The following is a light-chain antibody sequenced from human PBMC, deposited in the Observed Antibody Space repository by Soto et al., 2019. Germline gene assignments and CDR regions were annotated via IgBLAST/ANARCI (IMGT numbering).Light chain of an antibody. J-gene: IGKJ1*01. CDR1: QSVSSN. Sequence: EIVMTQSPATLPVSLGERATLSCRASQSVSSNLARYRQKRGQAPRLRIYGESTRATGIPARFSGSGSGTEFTLTISTLQSEDFAVYYCQQYNNWPRTFGQGTKVDIK. CDR3: QQYNNWPRT. CDR2: GES. V-gene: IGKV3-15*01.